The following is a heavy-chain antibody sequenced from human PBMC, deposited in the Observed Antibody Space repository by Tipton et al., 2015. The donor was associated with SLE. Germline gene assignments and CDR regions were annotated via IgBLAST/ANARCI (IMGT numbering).Heavy chain of an antibody. D-gene: IGHD3-3*01. V-gene: IGHV3-13*01. J-gene: IGHJ6*04. Sequence: DSVKGRFTISRENAKNSLYLQMNSLRAGDTAVYYCARVWKGSMDVWGKGTTVTVSS. CDR3: ARVWKGSMDV.